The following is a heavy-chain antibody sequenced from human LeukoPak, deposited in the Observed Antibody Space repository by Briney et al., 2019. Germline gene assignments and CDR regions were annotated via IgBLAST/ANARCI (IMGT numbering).Heavy chain of an antibody. CDR1: GGSISSYY. J-gene: IGHJ6*02. CDR3: ARTRITMVRGAGPYYYGMDV. CDR2: VYYSGST. Sequence: SETLSLTCTVSGGSISSYYWSWIRQPPGKGLEWIGSVYYSGSTNYNPSLKSRVTISVDTSKNQFSLKLSSVTAADTAVYYCARTRITMVRGAGPYYYGMDVWGQGTTVTVSS. D-gene: IGHD3-10*01. V-gene: IGHV4-59*01.